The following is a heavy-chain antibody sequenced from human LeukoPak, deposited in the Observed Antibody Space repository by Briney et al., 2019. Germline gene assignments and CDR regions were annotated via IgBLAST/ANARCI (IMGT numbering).Heavy chain of an antibody. CDR2: VYFDGTT. J-gene: IGHJ4*02. Sequence: SETLSLTCSVSNDPFSNYFWSWVRQPPGEGLEWIGYVYFDGTTNYNPSLMDRVTISVNATKNQFSLRLNSVTALDTAVYYCARLTVGLFFDAWGQGALVTVSA. D-gene: IGHD2-21*02. V-gene: IGHV4-59*08. CDR1: NDPFSNYF. CDR3: ARLTVGLFFDA.